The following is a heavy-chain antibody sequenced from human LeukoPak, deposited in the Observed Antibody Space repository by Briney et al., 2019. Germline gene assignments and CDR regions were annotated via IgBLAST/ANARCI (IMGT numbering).Heavy chain of an antibody. Sequence: SVKVSCKGSGYTFTSYVINWVRQAPGQGLEWMGGIVPIFGTPSYAQKFQGRVTISADTSTGTTYMDLNSLRSEDTAIYFCARGGHTAMVLSYYYIDVWGNGTTVTVSS. V-gene: IGHV1-69*06. CDR1: GYTFTSYV. CDR2: IVPIFGTP. J-gene: IGHJ6*03. D-gene: IGHD5-18*01. CDR3: ARGGHTAMVLSYYYIDV.